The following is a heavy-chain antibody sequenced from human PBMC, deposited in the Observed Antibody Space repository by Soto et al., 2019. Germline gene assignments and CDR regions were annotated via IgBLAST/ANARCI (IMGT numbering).Heavy chain of an antibody. CDR3: AKDLVGSNADYFDY. CDR1: GFTCSNYA. J-gene: IGHJ4*02. V-gene: IGHV3-23*01. CDR2: ISGSGGST. Sequence: PGGALRLSCAASGFTCSNYAMSLGRQAPGKGMEWGAAISGSGGSTYYEDSVKGRFTISRDNSKNTLYLQMNSLRAEDAVVYYCAKDLVGSNADYFDYWGQGTLVTVSS. D-gene: IGHD2-15*01.